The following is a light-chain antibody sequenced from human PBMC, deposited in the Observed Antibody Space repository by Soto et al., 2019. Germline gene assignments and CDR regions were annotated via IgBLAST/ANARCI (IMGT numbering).Light chain of an antibody. V-gene: IGLV1-40*01. J-gene: IGLJ1*01. CDR2: GNS. CDR3: QSYDSSLSDV. CDR1: SSNIGAGYD. Sequence: QSVLTQPPSGSGAPGQRVTSSCTGSSSNIGAGYDVHWYQQLPGTAPKLLIYGNSNRPSGVPDRFSGSKSGTSASLAITGLQAEDEADYYCQSYDSSLSDVFGTGTKLTVL.